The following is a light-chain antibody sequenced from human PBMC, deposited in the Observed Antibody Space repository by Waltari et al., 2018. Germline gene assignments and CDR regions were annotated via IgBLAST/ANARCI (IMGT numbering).Light chain of an antibody. CDR2: AAS. CDR1: QSIGKY. CDR3: QNHERLPAT. V-gene: IGKV3-20*01. J-gene: IGKJ1*01. Sequence: EIVLTQSPGTLSLSPGERATLSCRACQSIGKYLVWYQQKPGQAPRLLIYAASSRATGVPDRFSGSGSETDFSLTISRLEPEDCAVYYCQNHERLPATFGQGTKVEIK.